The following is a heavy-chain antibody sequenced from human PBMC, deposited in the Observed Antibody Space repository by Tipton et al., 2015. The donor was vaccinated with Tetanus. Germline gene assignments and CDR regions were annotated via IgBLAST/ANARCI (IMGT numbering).Heavy chain of an antibody. CDR1: GFTLSRYT. D-gene: IGHD3-22*01. V-gene: IGHV3-21*04. Sequence: SLRLSCAASGFTLSRYTLNWVRQAPGKGLEWVSSISSSSRYIYYADSVKGRFTISRDNAKNSLYLQMKSLRAEDTAVYYCARSSGFESSGYHIPPDSWGRGTLVTVSS. J-gene: IGHJ5*01. CDR2: ISSSSRYI. CDR3: ARSSGFESSGYHIPPDS.